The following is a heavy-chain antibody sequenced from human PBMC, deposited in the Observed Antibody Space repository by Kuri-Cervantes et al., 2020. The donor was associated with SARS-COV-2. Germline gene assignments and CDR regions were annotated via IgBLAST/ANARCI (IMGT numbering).Heavy chain of an antibody. CDR3: ARGRCTKTNCHLRPYFDN. CDR1: GGPITSGDYY. CDR2: FYDSDTA. Sequence: SETLSLTCSVSGGPITSGDYYWTWIRQSPGRGLQWLGYFYDSDTAYYNPSLEGRVSISVDTSQSQFSLNIKSVTATDTAVYFCARGRCTKTNCHLRPYFDNWGQGTLVTVSS. V-gene: IGHV4-30-4*08. D-gene: IGHD2-8*01. J-gene: IGHJ4*02.